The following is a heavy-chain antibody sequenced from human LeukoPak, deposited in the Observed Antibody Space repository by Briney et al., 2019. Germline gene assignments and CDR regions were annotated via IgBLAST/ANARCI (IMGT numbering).Heavy chain of an antibody. Sequence: AGGSLRLSCAASGFTFSSYAMSWVRQAPGKGLEWVSGISGSGGSTYYADSVKGRFTIFRDNSKNTLFLQMSSLRVEDTAVYYCAKLGQLATEVVYWGQGTQVTVSS. D-gene: IGHD6-13*01. CDR3: AKLGQLATEVVY. V-gene: IGHV3-23*01. CDR1: GFTFSSYA. CDR2: ISGSGGST. J-gene: IGHJ4*02.